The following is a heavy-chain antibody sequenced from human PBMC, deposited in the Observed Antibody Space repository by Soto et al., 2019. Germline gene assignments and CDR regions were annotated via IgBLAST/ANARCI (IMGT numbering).Heavy chain of an antibody. J-gene: IGHJ4*02. CDR2: IYQTGNT. CDR3: AREHGGLTDY. V-gene: IGHV4-30-2*01. CDR1: GGPISSCPYS. D-gene: IGHD2-15*01. Sequence: QLQLQESGAGLVKPSQTLSLTCAVSGGPISSCPYSWIWLRQPPGKGLEWIGYIYQTGNTYYNPSLKSRVAISIDHSKNQFSPKLTSVTAADAAVYYCAREHGGLTDYWGRGTLVTVSS.